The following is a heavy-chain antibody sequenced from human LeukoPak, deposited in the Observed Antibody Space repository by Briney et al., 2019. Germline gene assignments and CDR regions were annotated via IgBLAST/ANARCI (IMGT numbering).Heavy chain of an antibody. V-gene: IGHV4-59*11. CDR3: ASIIGAGTYYDFWSGYFTGGYYMDV. CDR2: IYYSGST. Sequence: PSETLSLTCTVSGGSISSHYWSWIRQPPGKGLEWIGYIYYSGSTNYNPSLKSRVTISVDTSKNQFSLKLSSVTAADTAVYYCASIIGAGTYYDFWSGYFTGGYYMDVWGKGTTVTVSS. CDR1: GGSISSHY. J-gene: IGHJ6*03. D-gene: IGHD3-3*01.